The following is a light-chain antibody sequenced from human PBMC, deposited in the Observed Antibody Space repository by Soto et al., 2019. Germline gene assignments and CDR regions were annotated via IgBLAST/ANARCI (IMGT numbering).Light chain of an antibody. CDR3: QAWDTGIGV. V-gene: IGLV4-69*01. J-gene: IGLJ3*02. CDR1: SGHSNYA. Sequence: QLVLTQSPSASASLGASVKLTCALSSGHSNYAVAWHQQQPEKGPRYLMKVNSDGSHRKGDGIPDRFSGSSSGAERYLTISSLQSEDEADYYCQAWDTGIGVFGGGTKLTVL. CDR2: VNSDGSH.